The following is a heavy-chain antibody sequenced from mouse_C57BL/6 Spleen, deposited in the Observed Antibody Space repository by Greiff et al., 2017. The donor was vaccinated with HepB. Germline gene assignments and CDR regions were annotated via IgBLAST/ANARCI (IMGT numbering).Heavy chain of an antibody. J-gene: IGHJ1*03. D-gene: IGHD2-5*01. CDR3: ARDSNYVGYFDV. V-gene: IGHV1-81*01. Sequence: VQLQQSGAELARPGASVKLSCKASGYTFTSYGISWVKQRTGQGLEWIGEIYPRSGNTYYNVKFKGKATLTADKSSSTAYMELRSLTSEDSAVYFCARDSNYVGYFDVWGTGTTVTVSS. CDR2: IYPRSGNT. CDR1: GYTFTSYG.